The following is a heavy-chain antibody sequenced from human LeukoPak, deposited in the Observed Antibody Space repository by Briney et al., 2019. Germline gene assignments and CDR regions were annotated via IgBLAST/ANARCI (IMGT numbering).Heavy chain of an antibody. J-gene: IGHJ6*02. CDR3: ARQPPQYYGMDV. D-gene: IGHD1-14*01. CDR1: GGSFSNYY. CDR2: IYTSGGT. Sequence: SETLSLTCTVSGGSFSNYYWSWIRQPAGKGLEWIGRIYTSGGTNYNPSVKSRVTMSVDTSNNQSSLKLTSVTAADTAVYYCARQPPQYYGMDVWGQGTTVTVSS. V-gene: IGHV4-4*07.